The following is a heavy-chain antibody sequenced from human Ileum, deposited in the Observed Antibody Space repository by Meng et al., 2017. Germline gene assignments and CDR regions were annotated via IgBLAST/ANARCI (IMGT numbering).Heavy chain of an antibody. V-gene: IGHV3-23*01. CDR1: GFTFNSYA. J-gene: IGHJ4*02. D-gene: IGHD3-3*01. Sequence: GESLKISCAASGFTFNSYAMHWVRQAPDKGLEWVSTISGNTNGIWYADSVKGRFTISRDNSKNTLYLQMNSLRAEDTAVYYCARRASGQFLEWLLKYWGQGTLVTVSS. CDR2: ISGNTNGI. CDR3: ARRASGQFLEWLLKY.